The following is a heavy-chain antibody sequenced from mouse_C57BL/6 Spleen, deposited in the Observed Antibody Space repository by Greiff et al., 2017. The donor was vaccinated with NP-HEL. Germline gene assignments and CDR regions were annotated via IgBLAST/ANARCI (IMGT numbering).Heavy chain of an antibody. CDR2: IYPGDGDT. J-gene: IGHJ1*03. D-gene: IGHD2-3*01. V-gene: IGHV1-82*01. CDR3: ARGGGGYYSYWYVDV. Sequence: VQLQQSGPELVKPGASVKISCKASGYAFSSSWMNWVKQRPGKGLEWIGRIYPGDGDTNYNGKFKGKATLTADKSSSTAYMQLSSLTSEDSAVYFCARGGGGYYSYWYVDVWGTGTTVTVSS. CDR1: GYAFSSSW.